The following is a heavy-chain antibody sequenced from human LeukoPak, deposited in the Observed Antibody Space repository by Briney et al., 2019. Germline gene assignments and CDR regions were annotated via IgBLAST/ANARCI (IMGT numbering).Heavy chain of an antibody. Sequence: SVNVSCKASGGSFSSYAITWVRQAPGQGLDWMGRIIPIFGTPTYAQKFQGRVTITADMGSSTAYLELTSLTSEDTARYFCAKQGAVRQDYYMDVWGSGTTVTVSS. CDR3: AKQGAVRQDYYMDV. V-gene: IGHV1-69*06. CDR1: GGSFSSYA. D-gene: IGHD3-16*01. J-gene: IGHJ6*03. CDR2: IIPIFGTP.